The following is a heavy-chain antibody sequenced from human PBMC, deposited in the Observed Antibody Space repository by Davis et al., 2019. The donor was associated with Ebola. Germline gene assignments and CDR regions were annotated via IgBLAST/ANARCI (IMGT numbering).Heavy chain of an antibody. Sequence: ASVKVSCKASGGTFSSYAISWVRQAPGQGLEWMGWINPNSGGTNYAQKFQGRVTMTRDTSISTAYMELSRLRSDDTAVYYCARDPELRFLEWIIWGQGTLVTVSS. D-gene: IGHD3-3*01. CDR2: INPNSGGT. CDR3: ARDPELRFLEWII. J-gene: IGHJ4*02. V-gene: IGHV1-2*02. CDR1: GGTFSSYA.